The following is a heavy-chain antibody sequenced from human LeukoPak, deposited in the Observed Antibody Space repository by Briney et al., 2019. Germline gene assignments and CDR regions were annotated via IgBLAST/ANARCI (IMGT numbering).Heavy chain of an antibody. J-gene: IGHJ4*02. CDR1: GFTFSSYA. Sequence: GGSLRLSCGASGFTFSSYAMSWVRQAPGKGLEVGSAISGSGGSTYYADSVKGRFTISRDNSRNTPYLQMNSLRAEDTAVYYCAKGGCSSTSCYSGDGGQGTLVTVSS. CDR2: ISGSGGST. D-gene: IGHD2-2*01. V-gene: IGHV3-23*01. CDR3: AKGGCSSTSCYSGD.